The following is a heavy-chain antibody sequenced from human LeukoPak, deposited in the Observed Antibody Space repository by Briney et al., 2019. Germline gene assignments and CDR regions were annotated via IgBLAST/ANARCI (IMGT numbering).Heavy chain of an antibody. V-gene: IGHV4-59*01. D-gene: IGHD2-15*01. CDR1: GGSISRYY. J-gene: IGHJ4*02. CDR3: AREGGYCSGGSCYHFDY. CDR2: IYYSGST. Sequence: PSETLSLTCTVSGGSISRYYWSWIRHPPAKGLECIGYIYYSGSTNYNPSLKSRVTISVDTSKKKFSLKLSSVTAADTAVYYCAREGGYCSGGSCYHFDYWGQGTLVTVSS.